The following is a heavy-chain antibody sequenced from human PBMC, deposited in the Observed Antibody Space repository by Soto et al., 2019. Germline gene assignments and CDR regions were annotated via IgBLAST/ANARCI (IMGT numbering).Heavy chain of an antibody. CDR1: GFTFSSYG. V-gene: IGHV3-33*01. CDR3: ARYSSAFYGMDV. CDR2: IWYDGSNK. D-gene: IGHD6-19*01. J-gene: IGHJ6*02. Sequence: LRLSCAASGFTFSSYGMHWVRQAPGKGLEWVAVIWYDGSNKYYADSVKGRFTISRDNSKDTLHLQMNSLRAEDTAVYYCARYSSAFYGMDVWGQGTTVTVSS.